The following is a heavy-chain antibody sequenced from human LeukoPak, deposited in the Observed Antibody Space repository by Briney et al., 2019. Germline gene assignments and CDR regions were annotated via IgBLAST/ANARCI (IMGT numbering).Heavy chain of an antibody. CDR3: ASPGEAYCGGDCYDDAFDI. V-gene: IGHV1-69*04. CDR2: IIPILGIA. CDR1: GGTFRNYA. D-gene: IGHD2-21*01. Sequence: GASVKVSCKAYGGTFRNYAINWVRQAPGQGLEWMGRIIPILGIANYAQKFQGRVTITADKSTSTAYMELSSLRSEDTAVYYCASPGEAYCGGDCYDDAFDIWGQGTMVTVSS. J-gene: IGHJ3*02.